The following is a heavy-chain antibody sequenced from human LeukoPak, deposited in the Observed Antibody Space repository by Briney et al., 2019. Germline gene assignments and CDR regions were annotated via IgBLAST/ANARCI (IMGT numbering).Heavy chain of an antibody. CDR3: ARLPWGVVRNYYYYYGMDV. CDR2: IHYSGIT. CDR1: GASISSHY. V-gene: IGHV4-59*11. Sequence: SETLSLTCTVSGASISSHYWSWIRQPPGRGLEWIGYIHYSGITSYDPSLKSRVTMSIDTSKSQFSLNLNSVTAADTAVYYCARLPWGVVRNYYYYYGMDVWGQGTTVTVSS. J-gene: IGHJ6*02. D-gene: IGHD2-15*01.